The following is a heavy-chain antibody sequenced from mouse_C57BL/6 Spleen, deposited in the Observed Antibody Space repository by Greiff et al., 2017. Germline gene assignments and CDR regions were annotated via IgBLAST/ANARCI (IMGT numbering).Heavy chain of an antibody. CDR2: LDPSDSET. Sequence: VQLQQPGAELVRPGSSVKLSCKASGYTFTSYWMHLVKQRPIQGLEWIGNLDPSDSETHYNQKFKDKATLTVDKSSSTAYMQLSSLTSEDSAVYYCARSPYYYGSSWYFDVWGTGTTVTVSS. V-gene: IGHV1-52*01. CDR3: ARSPYYYGSSWYFDV. J-gene: IGHJ1*03. D-gene: IGHD1-1*01. CDR1: GYTFTSYW.